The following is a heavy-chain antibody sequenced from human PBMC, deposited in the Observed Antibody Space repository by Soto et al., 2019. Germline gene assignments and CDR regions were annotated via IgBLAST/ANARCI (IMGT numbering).Heavy chain of an antibody. Sequence: EVQLVESGGGLVQPGGSLRLSCAASGFTFSGYEMNWVRQAPGKGLEWVSYISSSGSTIYYVDSVKGRFTISRDNAKNSLYLQMNSLRAEDTAVYYCARGGGNYLGPDAFDLWGQGTMVTVSS. CDR2: ISSSGSTI. CDR3: ARGGGNYLGPDAFDL. D-gene: IGHD1-26*01. J-gene: IGHJ3*01. V-gene: IGHV3-48*03. CDR1: GFTFSGYE.